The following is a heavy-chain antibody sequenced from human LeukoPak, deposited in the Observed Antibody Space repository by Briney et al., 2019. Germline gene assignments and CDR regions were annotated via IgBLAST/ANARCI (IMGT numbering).Heavy chain of an antibody. CDR3: ARGLITRGYSGYDERGFDY. CDR1: GGSFSGYY. D-gene: IGHD5-12*01. CDR2: INHSGST. J-gene: IGHJ4*02. Sequence: SETLSLTCAVYGGSFSGYYWSWIRQPPGKGLEWIVEINHSGSTNYNPSLKSRVTISVDTSKNQFSLKLSSVTAADTAVYYCARGLITRGYSGYDERGFDYWGQGTLVTVSS. V-gene: IGHV4-34*01.